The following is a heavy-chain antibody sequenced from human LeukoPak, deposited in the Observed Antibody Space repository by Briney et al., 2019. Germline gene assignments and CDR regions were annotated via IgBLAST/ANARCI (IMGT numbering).Heavy chain of an antibody. D-gene: IGHD3-10*01. CDR1: GYTFNTFD. J-gene: IGHJ6*03. CDR2: VNPYNDKT. V-gene: IGHV1-8*03. CDR3: ARGRRLRGVTSRPIYYYYYMDV. Sequence: ASVKVSCKASGYTFNTFDINWVRQATGRGPEWMGWVNPYNDKTVYAPKFQGRVSISSNNSINTAYMELSGLKSDDTAVYFCARGRRLRGVTSRPIYYYYYMDVWGGGTTVTVSS.